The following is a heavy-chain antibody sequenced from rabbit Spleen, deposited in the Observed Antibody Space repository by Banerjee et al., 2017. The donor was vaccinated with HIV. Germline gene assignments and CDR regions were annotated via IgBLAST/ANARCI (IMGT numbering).Heavy chain of an antibody. J-gene: IGHJ6*01. D-gene: IGHD1-1*01. CDR2: IDTGSSGFT. Sequence: QEQLVESGGDLVKPGASLTLTCIASGVSFSGDSYMCWVRQAPGRGLEWIACIDTGSSGFTYSATWAKGRFTISKTSSTTVTLQMTSLTAADTATYFCARDTSSSFSSYGMDLWGPGTLVTVS. CDR3: ARDTSSSFSSYGMDL. CDR1: GVSFSGDSY. V-gene: IGHV1S45*01.